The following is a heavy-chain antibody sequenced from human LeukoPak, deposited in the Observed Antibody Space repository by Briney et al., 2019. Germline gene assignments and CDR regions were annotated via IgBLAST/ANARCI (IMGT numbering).Heavy chain of an antibody. J-gene: IGHJ3*02. CDR1: GYSLNSYW. D-gene: IGHD3-10*01. CDR3: ARLYYFGSGGHAFDI. Sequence: GESLKISCKGSGYSLNSYWITWVRQLPGKGLEWMGRIDPSDSYSNFSPSFQGHVTISVDKSISTAYLQWSSLKASDTAMYYCARLYYFGSGGHAFDIWGQGTMVTVSS. CDR2: IDPSDSYS. V-gene: IGHV5-10-1*01.